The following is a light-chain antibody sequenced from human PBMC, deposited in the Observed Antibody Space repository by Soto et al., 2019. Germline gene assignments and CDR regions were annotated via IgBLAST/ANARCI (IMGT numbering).Light chain of an antibody. V-gene: IGKV1-5*01. Sequence: DIRMNQSPSTLSASVGDRVTITCRASQIISSWLTWYQQKPGKVPKVLIYDASTLESGVPSRFSGSESGTEFTLTISSLQPDDYATYYCQQYFSYPWTFGQGTKVDIK. CDR3: QQYFSYPWT. CDR1: QIISSW. CDR2: DAS. J-gene: IGKJ1*01.